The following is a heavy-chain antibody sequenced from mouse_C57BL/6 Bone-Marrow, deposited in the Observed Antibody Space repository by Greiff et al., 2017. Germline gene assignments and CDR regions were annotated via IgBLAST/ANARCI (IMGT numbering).Heavy chain of an antibody. J-gene: IGHJ4*01. V-gene: IGHV1-50*01. CDR2: IDPSDSYT. CDR1: GYTFTSYW. Sequence: QVQLQQPGAELVKPGASVKLSCKASGYTFTSYWMQWVKQRPGQGLEWIGEIDPSDSYTNYNQKFKGKATLTVDTSSSTAYMQLSSLTSEDSAVYYCAIRGNWAMDYWGQGTSVTVSS. CDR3: AIRGNWAMDY.